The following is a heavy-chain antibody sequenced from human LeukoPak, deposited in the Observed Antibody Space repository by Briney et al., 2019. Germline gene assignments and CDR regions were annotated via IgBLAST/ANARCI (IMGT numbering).Heavy chain of an antibody. J-gene: IGHJ6*03. CDR3: ARARYSGYDYYMDV. D-gene: IGHD5-12*01. Sequence: SETLSLTCAVYGGSFSGYYWSWIRQPPGKGLEWIGEINHSGSTYYNPSLKSRVTISVDTSKNQFSLKLSSVTAADTAVYYCARARYSGYDYYMDVWGKGTTVTVSS. V-gene: IGHV4-34*01. CDR2: INHSGST. CDR1: GGSFSGYY.